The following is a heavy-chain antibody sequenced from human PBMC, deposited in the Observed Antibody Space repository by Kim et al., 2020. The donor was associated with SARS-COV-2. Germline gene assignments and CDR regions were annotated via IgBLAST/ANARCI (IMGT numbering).Heavy chain of an antibody. CDR3: ATGQCGYDLPEY. J-gene: IGHJ4*02. D-gene: IGHD5-12*01. CDR1: GFSFTYAW. Sequence: GGSLRLSCVGSGFSFTYAWMSWVRQAPGKGLEWLGRIRSKRDGGITDYAAPVKGRFIISRDDSENTLFLQLNSLKNEDTAVYYCATGQCGYDLPEYCGQG. CDR2: IRSKRDGGIT. V-gene: IGHV3-15*01.